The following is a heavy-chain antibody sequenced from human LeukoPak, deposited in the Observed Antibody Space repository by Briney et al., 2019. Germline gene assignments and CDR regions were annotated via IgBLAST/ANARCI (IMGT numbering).Heavy chain of an antibody. Sequence: GASVKVSCKASGGTFSSYAISWVRQAPGQGLEWMGGIIPIFGTANYAQKFQGRVTITTDESTSTAYMELSSLRSEDTAVYYCARVGELSSYFDYWGQGTLVTVSS. V-gene: IGHV1-69*05. CDR1: GGTFSSYA. J-gene: IGHJ4*02. CDR3: ARVGELSSYFDY. CDR2: IIPIFGTA. D-gene: IGHD3-10*01.